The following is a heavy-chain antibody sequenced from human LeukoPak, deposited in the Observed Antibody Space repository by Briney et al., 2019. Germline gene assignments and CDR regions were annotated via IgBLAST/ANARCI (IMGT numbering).Heavy chain of an antibody. CDR3: ARDPYDYVWGSYRDYYFDY. Sequence: ASVKVSCKASGYTFTSYAMHWVRQAPGQRLEWMGWINAGNGNTKYSQKFQGRVTITRDTSASTAYMELSSLRSEDTAVYYCARDPYDYVWGSYRDYYFDYWGQGTLVTVSS. D-gene: IGHD3-16*02. J-gene: IGHJ4*02. V-gene: IGHV1-3*01. CDR1: GYTFTSYA. CDR2: INAGNGNT.